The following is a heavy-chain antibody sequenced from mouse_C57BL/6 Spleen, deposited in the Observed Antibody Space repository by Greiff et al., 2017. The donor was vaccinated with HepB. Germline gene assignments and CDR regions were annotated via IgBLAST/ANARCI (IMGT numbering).Heavy chain of an antibody. CDR1: GYTFTEYT. CDR3: ARHAEEGSRNYYAMDY. D-gene: IGHD1-1*01. CDR2: FYPGSGSI. Sequence: VQLQESGAELVKPGASVKLSCKASGYTFTEYTIHWVKQRSGQGLEWIGWFYPGSGSIKYNEKFKDKATLTADKSSSTVYMVLSSLTSEDSAVYFCARHAEEGSRNYYAMDYWGQGTSVTVSS. J-gene: IGHJ4*01. V-gene: IGHV1-62-2*01.